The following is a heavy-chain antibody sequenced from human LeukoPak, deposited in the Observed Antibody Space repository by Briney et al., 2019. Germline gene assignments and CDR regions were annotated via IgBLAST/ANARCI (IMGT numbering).Heavy chain of an antibody. D-gene: IGHD3-9*01. J-gene: IGHJ3*02. CDR3: ARGRYLRGFGAFDI. CDR2: IYYSGST. Sequence: SETLSLTCTVSGGSISSYYWSWIRQPPGKGLEWIGYIYYSGSTNYNPSLKSRATISVDTSKNQFSLKLSSVTAADTAVYYCARGRYLRGFGAFDIWGQGTMVTVSS. V-gene: IGHV4-59*12. CDR1: GGSISSYY.